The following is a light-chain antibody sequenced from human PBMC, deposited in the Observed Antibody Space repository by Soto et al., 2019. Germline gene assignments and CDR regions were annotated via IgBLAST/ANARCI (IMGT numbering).Light chain of an antibody. CDR2: GAS. Sequence: EIVLTQSPVTLSLSPGERGTLSCRASQSVGTSLAWYQQKPGQAPRLLIYGASNRATGIPDRFSGSGSGTDFTLTISKLEPEDFAVYHCQQYGGSPRTFGQGTKLEIK. CDR3: QQYGGSPRT. J-gene: IGKJ1*01. V-gene: IGKV3-20*01. CDR1: QSVGTS.